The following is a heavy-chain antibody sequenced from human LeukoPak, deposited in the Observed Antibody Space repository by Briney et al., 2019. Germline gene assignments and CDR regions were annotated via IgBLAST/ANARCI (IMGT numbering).Heavy chain of an antibody. Sequence: KPSETLSLICTVSGGSISSSSYYWGWIRQPPGGGRVWLGSIYYSGSTYYNPSLKTRVTISVDTSKNQFSLKLSSMTAADTAVYYCARSDSSSFDYWGQGTLVTVSS. V-gene: IGHV4-39*01. D-gene: IGHD6-13*01. J-gene: IGHJ4*02. CDR1: GGSISSSSYY. CDR2: IYYSGST. CDR3: ARSDSSSFDY.